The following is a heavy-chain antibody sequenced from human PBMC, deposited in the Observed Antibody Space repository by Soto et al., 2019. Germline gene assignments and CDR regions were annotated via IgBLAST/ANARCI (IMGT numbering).Heavy chain of an antibody. J-gene: IGHJ1*01. Sequence: QVQLQESGPGLVKPSETLSLTCTVSGGSISSYYWSWVRQPAGKGLEWIGFFSATGSTKYNPSLKSRVTMSIDTSNNQFSLRLTSVTAADTALYYCARSSVTGPEYLQHWGQGTLVTVSS. CDR2: FSATGST. CDR3: ARSSVTGPEYLQH. CDR1: GGSISSYY. V-gene: IGHV4-4*07. D-gene: IGHD2-21*02.